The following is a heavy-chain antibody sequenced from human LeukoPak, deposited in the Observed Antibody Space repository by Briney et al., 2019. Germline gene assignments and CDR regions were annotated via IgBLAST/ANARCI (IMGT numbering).Heavy chain of an antibody. CDR1: GFTLSSYL. CDR3: ARDQGWFDY. CDR2: IKQDGSEK. D-gene: IGHD2-15*01. J-gene: IGHJ4*02. Sequence: GGSLRLSCAASGFTLSSYLMSWVRQAPGKGLEWLGHIKQDGSEKYSVSSVKGRLTIPRDNAMNCLYLQMESLRAEDTAVYYCARDQGWFDYWGQGTLVTVSS. V-gene: IGHV3-7*01.